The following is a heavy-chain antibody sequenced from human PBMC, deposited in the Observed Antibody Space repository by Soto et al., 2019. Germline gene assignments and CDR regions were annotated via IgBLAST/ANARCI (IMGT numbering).Heavy chain of an antibody. CDR3: VEAATGHDAFDI. CDR1: GFTFSSYA. D-gene: IGHD6-13*01. CDR2: ISSNGGST. V-gene: IGHV3-64D*06. Sequence: PGGSLRLSCSASGFTFSSYAMHWVRQAPGKGLEYVSAISSNGGSTYHADSVKGRFTISRDNSKNTLYLQMSSLRADDTAVYYCVEAATGHDAFDIWGQGTMVTVSS. J-gene: IGHJ3*02.